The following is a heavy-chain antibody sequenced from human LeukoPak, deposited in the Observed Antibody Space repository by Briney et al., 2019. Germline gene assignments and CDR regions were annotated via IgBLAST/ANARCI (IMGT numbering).Heavy chain of an antibody. CDR1: GGSVSNNNYY. CDR3: ARVLAAAAHFDY. CDR2: LSYSGST. J-gene: IGHJ4*02. V-gene: IGHV4-39*01. Sequence: SETLFLTCTVSGGSVSNNNYYWGWIRQPQGKGLEWIGSLSYSGSTYYNPSLKSRVTISVDTSKNQFSLKVSSVTAADTAVYYCARVLAAAAHFDYWGQGTLVTVSS. D-gene: IGHD6-13*01.